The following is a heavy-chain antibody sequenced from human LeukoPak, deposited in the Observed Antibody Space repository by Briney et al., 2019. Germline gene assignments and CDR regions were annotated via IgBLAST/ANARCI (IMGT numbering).Heavy chain of an antibody. J-gene: IGHJ6*03. Sequence: KASETLSLTCTVSGGSISSYYWSWIRQPPGKGLEWIGYIYYSGSTNYNPSLKSRVTISVDTSKNQFSLKLSSVTAADTAVYYCARGGYSYENYYYYYMDVWGKGTTVTVSS. CDR1: GGSISSYY. CDR3: ARGGYSYENYYYYYMDV. D-gene: IGHD5-18*01. CDR2: IYYSGST. V-gene: IGHV4-59*01.